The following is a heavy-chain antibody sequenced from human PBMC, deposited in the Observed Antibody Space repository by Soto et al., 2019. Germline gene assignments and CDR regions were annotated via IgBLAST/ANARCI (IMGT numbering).Heavy chain of an antibody. CDR2: ISYDENKK. CDR3: AKGPMYTNSWYGGDH. D-gene: IGHD6-13*01. CDR1: GFTFSYYG. J-gene: IGHJ4*02. V-gene: IGHV3-30*18. Sequence: QPGGSLRLSCAASGFTFSYYGMHWVRQAPGKGLEWVALISYDENKKYYADSVKGRFTISRDNSKNTVYLQMDNLRVEDTAFYYCAKGPMYTNSWYGGDHWGQGTLVTVSS.